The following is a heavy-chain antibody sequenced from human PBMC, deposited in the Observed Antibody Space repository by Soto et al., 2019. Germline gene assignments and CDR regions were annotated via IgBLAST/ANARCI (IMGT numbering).Heavy chain of an antibody. CDR2: IYHSGST. Sequence: PSETLSLTCAVSGGSISSSNWWSWVRQPPGKGLEWIGEIYHSGSTNYNPSLKSRVTISVDKSKNHFSLKLRSVSADDTAVYFCARVSYFRGFDWLFAFDSWGQGALVTVSS. J-gene: IGHJ4*02. CDR1: GGSISSSNW. V-gene: IGHV4-4*02. D-gene: IGHD3-9*01. CDR3: ARVSYFRGFDWLFAFDS.